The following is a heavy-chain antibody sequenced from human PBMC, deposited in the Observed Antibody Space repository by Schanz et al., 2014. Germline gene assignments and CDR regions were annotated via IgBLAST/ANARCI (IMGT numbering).Heavy chain of an antibody. Sequence: PGGSLRLSCAASGFIFSSYGLHWVRQAPGKGLEWVAFIWYDGSNKYYADSVKGRFTISRDNAKNSLYLQMNSLRAEDTAVYYCAREQIMAAAGLVDYWGHGTLVTVSA. CDR2: IWYDGSNK. D-gene: IGHD6-13*01. CDR3: AREQIMAAAGLVDY. V-gene: IGHV3-33*01. J-gene: IGHJ4*01. CDR1: GFIFSSYG.